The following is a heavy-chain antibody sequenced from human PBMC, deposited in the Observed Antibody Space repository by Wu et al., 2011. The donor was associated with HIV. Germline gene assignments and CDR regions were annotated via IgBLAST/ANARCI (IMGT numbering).Heavy chain of an antibody. Sequence: QVQLVQSGAEVKKPGASVKVSCKASGYTFSSSDINWVRQAPGRGLEWVGWMNPNTGNTGYGEKFQGRVTISTNTSISTAYMEVRSLRSEDTALYYCVRVSYYYDGSGYNDAFDIWGQGTMVSVSS. V-gene: IGHV1-8*03. J-gene: IGHJ3*02. D-gene: IGHD3-22*01. CDR3: VRVSYYYDGSGYNDAFDI. CDR2: MNPNTGNT. CDR1: GYTFSSSD.